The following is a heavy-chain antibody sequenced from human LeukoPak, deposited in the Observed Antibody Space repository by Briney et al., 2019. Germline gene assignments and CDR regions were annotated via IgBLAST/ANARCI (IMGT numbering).Heavy chain of an antibody. J-gene: IGHJ6*03. Sequence: GESLKISCKGSGYSFTSYWIGWVRQMPGKGLEWIGIIYPGDSDTRYSPSFQGQVTISADKSISTAYLQWSSLKASDTAMYYCARLHGSGSYLSYYYMDVWGKGTTVTISS. CDR3: ARLHGSGSYLSYYYMDV. CDR1: GYSFTSYW. D-gene: IGHD3-10*01. V-gene: IGHV5-51*01. CDR2: IYPGDSDT.